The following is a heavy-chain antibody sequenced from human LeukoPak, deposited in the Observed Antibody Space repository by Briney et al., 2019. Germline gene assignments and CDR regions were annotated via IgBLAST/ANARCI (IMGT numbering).Heavy chain of an antibody. D-gene: IGHD6-13*01. CDR2: ITGRGDET. J-gene: IGHJ5*02. CDR1: GFIFSNYA. Sequence: GGSLRLSCTASGFIFSNYALMWVRQAPGKGLEWVSSITGRGDETFYADSVKGRFSLSRDNSKNMLYLQMYSLGAKDTVIYYCAKGAAAGLVDWFDPWGQGTLVTVSS. CDR3: AKGAAAGLVDWFDP. V-gene: IGHV3-23*01.